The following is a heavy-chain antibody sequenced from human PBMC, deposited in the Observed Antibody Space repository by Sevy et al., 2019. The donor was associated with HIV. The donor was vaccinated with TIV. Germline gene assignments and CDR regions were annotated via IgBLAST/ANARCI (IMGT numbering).Heavy chain of an antibody. CDR3: ARVPRGQLWYSGSLGGYYYHMDV. CDR1: GGSVSSGTYY. V-gene: IGHV4-61*01. J-gene: IGHJ6*03. D-gene: IGHD3-16*01. Sequence: SETLSLSCSVSGGSVSSGTYYWSWIRQPPGKGLEWIGHIYKTGSTNYKLSHQRRVTISVGTSTNQFFLRLRSVTAADTAVYYCARVPRGQLWYSGSLGGYYYHMDVWGKGTTVTVSS. CDR2: IYKTGST.